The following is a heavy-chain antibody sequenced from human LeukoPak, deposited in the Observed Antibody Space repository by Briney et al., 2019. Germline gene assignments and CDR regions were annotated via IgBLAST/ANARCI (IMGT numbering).Heavy chain of an antibody. CDR1: GFTFSTYG. J-gene: IGHJ4*02. V-gene: IGHV3-30*19. Sequence: GGSLRLSCAASGFTFSTYGMHWVRQAPGRGLEWVAVISYDGSNKYYADSVKGRFTISRDNSKNTLYLQMNSLRAEDTAVYYCARDGYRYCSGGSCSPFDYWGQGTLVTVSS. CDR3: ARDGYRYCSGGSCSPFDY. D-gene: IGHD2-15*01. CDR2: ISYDGSNK.